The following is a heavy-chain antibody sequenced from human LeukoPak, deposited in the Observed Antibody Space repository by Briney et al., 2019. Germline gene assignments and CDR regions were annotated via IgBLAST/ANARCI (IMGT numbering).Heavy chain of an antibody. Sequence: GGSLRLSCAASGFTFSSYSMNWVRQAPGKGLEWVSSISSSSSYIYYADSVKGRFTISRDDAKNSLYLQMNSLRAEDTAVYYCARDRYSYSPFQEPDDAFDIWGQGTMVTVSS. D-gene: IGHD5-18*01. CDR3: ARDRYSYSPFQEPDDAFDI. CDR1: GFTFSSYS. V-gene: IGHV3-21*01. J-gene: IGHJ3*02. CDR2: ISSSSSYI.